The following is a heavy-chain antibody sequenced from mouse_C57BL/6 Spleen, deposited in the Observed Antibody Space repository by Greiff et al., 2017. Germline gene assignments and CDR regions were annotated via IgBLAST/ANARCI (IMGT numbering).Heavy chain of an antibody. CDR2: IYPGDGDT. J-gene: IGHJ1*03. Sequence: VQLQQSGPELVKPGASVKISCKASGYAFSSSWMNWVKQRPGKGLEWIGRIYPGDGDTNYNGKFKGKATLTADKSSSTAYMQLSSLTSEDSAVYFCASRGGSSLWYFDVWGTGTTVTVSS. V-gene: IGHV1-82*01. D-gene: IGHD1-1*01. CDR3: ASRGGSSLWYFDV. CDR1: GYAFSSSW.